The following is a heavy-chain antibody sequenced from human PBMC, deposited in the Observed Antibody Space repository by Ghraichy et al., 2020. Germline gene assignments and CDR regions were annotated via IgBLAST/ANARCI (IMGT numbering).Heavy chain of an antibody. Sequence: SQTLSLTCTVSGGSISSSNHYWAWIRQSPGKGPQWIASTYYSGRAYYNPSLRSRVTTSVDTSKNQFSLTLSSVTAADTAGYYCARTLTTLDTFDSSGQGNLVTVCS. CDR2: TYYSGRA. CDR1: GGSISSSNHY. CDR3: ARTLTTLDTFDS. J-gene: IGHJ4*02. V-gene: IGHV4-39*01. D-gene: IGHD4-11*01.